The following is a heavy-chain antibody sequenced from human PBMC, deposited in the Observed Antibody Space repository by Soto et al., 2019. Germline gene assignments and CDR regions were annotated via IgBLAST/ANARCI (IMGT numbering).Heavy chain of an antibody. CDR1: GGTFSSYA. Sequence: SVKVSCKASGGTFSSYAINWVRQAPGQGLEWMGWIIPIFGTANYAQKFQGRVTITADESTSTAYMELSSLTSEATAVYYCAVYSGYGHGAFDIWGQGTMVTVSS. CDR2: IIPIFGTA. V-gene: IGHV1-69*13. CDR3: AVYSGYGHGAFDI. D-gene: IGHD5-12*01. J-gene: IGHJ3*02.